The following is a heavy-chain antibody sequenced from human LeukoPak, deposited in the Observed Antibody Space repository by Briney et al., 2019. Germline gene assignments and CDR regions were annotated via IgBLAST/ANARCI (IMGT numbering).Heavy chain of an antibody. CDR1: GFNFNSYA. CDR2: ILASGSPT. CDR3: AKDLRPDGVDNFDH. J-gene: IGHJ4*02. V-gene: IGHV3-23*01. Sequence: GGSLRLSCAASGFNFNSYAMNWVRQAPGKGLQWVANILASGSPTYYADSVKGRFIISRDNSKNTVYLQMNSLRVEDTAIYYCAKDLRPDGVDNFDHWGQGILVTVSS. D-gene: IGHD2-8*01.